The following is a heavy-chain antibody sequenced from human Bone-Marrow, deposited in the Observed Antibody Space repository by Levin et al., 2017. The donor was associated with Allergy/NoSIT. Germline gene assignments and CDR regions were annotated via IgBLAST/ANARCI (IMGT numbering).Heavy chain of an antibody. V-gene: IGHV3-49*04. D-gene: IGHD6-19*01. CDR2: IRSKAYGGTT. Sequence: PGGSLRLSCTASGFTFGDYAMSWVRQAPGKGLEWVGFIRSKAYGGTTEYAASVKGRFTISRDDSKSIAYLQMNSLKTEDTAVYYCTRAGTRLGQWLWNWFDPWGQGTLVTVSS. J-gene: IGHJ5*02. CDR1: GFTFGDYA. CDR3: TRAGTRLGQWLWNWFDP.